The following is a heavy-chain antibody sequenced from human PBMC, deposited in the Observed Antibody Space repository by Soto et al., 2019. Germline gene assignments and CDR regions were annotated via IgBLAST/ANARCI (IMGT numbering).Heavy chain of an antibody. V-gene: IGHV4-61*08. CDR2: IHDSGST. CDR1: GASVRSGGYY. D-gene: IGHD3-22*01. CDR3: ARDRGHHDSSGYYQAPFDY. Sequence: PSETLSLTCTVSGASVRSGGYYWSWIRQPPGKGLEWIGYIHDSGSTHYNPSLKSRITMSVDTSKNQFSLKLNSVISADTAVYYCARDRGHHDSSGYYQAPFDYWGQGILVTVSS. J-gene: IGHJ4*02.